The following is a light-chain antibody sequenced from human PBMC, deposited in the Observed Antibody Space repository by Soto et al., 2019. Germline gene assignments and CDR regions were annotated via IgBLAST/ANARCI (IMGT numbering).Light chain of an antibody. V-gene: IGLV4-69*01. J-gene: IGLJ2*01. CDR1: SGHSTYA. CDR2: LNSDGSH. Sequence: QLVLTQSPSASASLGASVKLTCTLSSGHSTYAIAWHQQQPEKGPRYLMKLNSDGSHSKGDGIPDRFSGSSSGAERYLTISILQSEDEADYYCQTWGTGIQVIFGGGTKLTVL. CDR3: QTWGTGIQVI.